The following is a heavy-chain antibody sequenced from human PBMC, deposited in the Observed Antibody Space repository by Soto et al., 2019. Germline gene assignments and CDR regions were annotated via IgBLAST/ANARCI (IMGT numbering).Heavy chain of an antibody. Sequence: QVQLVQSGAEVKKPGASVKVSCKASGYTFTSYAMHWVRQAPGQRLEWMGWINAGNGNTKYSQKFQGRVTITRDTSARAANMEQSSLRSEDTAVYYCARDQGGTDYDYVWGSYRPASFDYWGQGTLVTVSS. CDR1: GYTFTSYA. V-gene: IGHV1-3*01. CDR2: INAGNGNT. CDR3: ARDQGGTDYDYVWGSYRPASFDY. J-gene: IGHJ4*02. D-gene: IGHD3-16*02.